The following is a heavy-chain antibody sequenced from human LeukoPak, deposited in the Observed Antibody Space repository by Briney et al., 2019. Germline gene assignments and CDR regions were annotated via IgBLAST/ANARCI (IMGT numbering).Heavy chain of an antibody. CDR1: GFTFSSYA. CDR2: ISTSSSYI. D-gene: IGHD5-24*01. V-gene: IGHV3-21*01. J-gene: IGHJ4*02. Sequence: GGSLRLSCAASGFTFSSYAMSWVRQAPGKGLEWVSSISTSSSYIYYADSVKGRFTISRDNARNSLYLQMDSLRAEDTAVYYCARGEMTTMPFDCWGQGTLVTVSS. CDR3: ARGEMTTMPFDC.